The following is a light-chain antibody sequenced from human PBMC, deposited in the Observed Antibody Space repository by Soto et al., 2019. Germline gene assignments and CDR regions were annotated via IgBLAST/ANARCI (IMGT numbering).Light chain of an antibody. J-gene: IGKJ5*01. CDR1: QSVSSN. Sequence: EIVMTQSPATLSVSPGERATFSCRASQSVSSNLAWYQQKPGQAPRLLIYDASTRATGIPARFSGSGSGTEFTLTISSLQPEDFAVYYRQQYKNWPPITFGQGTRLEIK. CDR3: QQYKNWPPIT. V-gene: IGKV3-15*01. CDR2: DAS.